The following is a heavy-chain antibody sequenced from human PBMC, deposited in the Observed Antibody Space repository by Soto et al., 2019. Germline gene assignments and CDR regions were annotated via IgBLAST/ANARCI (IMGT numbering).Heavy chain of an antibody. D-gene: IGHD7-27*01. J-gene: IGHJ4*02. V-gene: IGHV4-59*08. Sequence: PSETLSLTCTVSGGSISSYYWSLIRQPPGKGLEWIGYIYYTGSTNYNPSLKSRITISVDTSKNQFSLKLSSVTAADTAVYYCARQWGFYFDFWGQGTLVTVSS. CDR2: IYYTGST. CDR3: ARQWGFYFDF. CDR1: GGSISSYY.